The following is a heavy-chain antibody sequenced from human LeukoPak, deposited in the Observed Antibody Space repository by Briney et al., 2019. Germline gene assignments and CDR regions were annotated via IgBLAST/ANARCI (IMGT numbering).Heavy chain of an antibody. J-gene: IGHJ4*02. D-gene: IGHD3-22*01. CDR1: GYTFTGYY. CDR3: ARDSGDYDSSGYYG. Sequence: ASVKVSCKASGYTFTGYYMHWLRQAPGQGLEWMGWINPNSGGTNYAQKFQGRVTMTRDTSISTAYMELSRLRSDDTAVYYCARDSGDYDSSGYYGWGQGTLVTVSS. V-gene: IGHV1-2*02. CDR2: INPNSGGT.